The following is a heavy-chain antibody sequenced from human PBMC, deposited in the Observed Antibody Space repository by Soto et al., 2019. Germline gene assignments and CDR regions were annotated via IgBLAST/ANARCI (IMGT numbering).Heavy chain of an antibody. CDR2: IYYSGST. Sequence: QLQLQESGPGLVKPSETLSLTCTVSGGSISSSSYYWGWIRHPPGKGLEWIGSIYYSGSTYYNPSLKSRVTISVDTSKNQFSLKLSSVTAADTAVYYCARRRGYCSGGSCYWGWGQGTMVTVSS. D-gene: IGHD2-15*01. CDR3: ARRRGYCSGGSCYWG. CDR1: GGSISSSSYY. J-gene: IGHJ3*01. V-gene: IGHV4-39*01.